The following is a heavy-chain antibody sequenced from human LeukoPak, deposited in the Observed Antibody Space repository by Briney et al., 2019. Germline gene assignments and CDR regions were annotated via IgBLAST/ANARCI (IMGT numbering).Heavy chain of an antibody. CDR1: GGSISSGGYY. J-gene: IGHJ4*02. D-gene: IGHD6-19*01. Sequence: SETLSLTCTVSGGSISSGGYYWSWIRQHPGKGLEWIGYIYYSGSTYYNPSLKSRVTISVDTSKNQFSLKLSSVTAADTAVHYCARAGAQWLTPDYWGQGTLVTVSS. CDR3: ARAGAQWLTPDY. V-gene: IGHV4-31*03. CDR2: IYYSGST.